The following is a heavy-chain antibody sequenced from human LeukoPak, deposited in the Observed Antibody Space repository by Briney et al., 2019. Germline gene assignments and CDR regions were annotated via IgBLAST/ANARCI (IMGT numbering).Heavy chain of an antibody. Sequence: SETLSLTCTVSGGSISSYYWSWIRQPPGKGLEWIGYIYHSGSTYYNPSLKSRVTISVDRSKNQFSLKLSSVTAADTAVYYCARGDLYGDYFDYWGQGTLVTVSS. CDR3: ARGDLYGDYFDY. CDR1: GGSISSYY. D-gene: IGHD4-17*01. V-gene: IGHV4-59*12. J-gene: IGHJ4*02. CDR2: IYHSGST.